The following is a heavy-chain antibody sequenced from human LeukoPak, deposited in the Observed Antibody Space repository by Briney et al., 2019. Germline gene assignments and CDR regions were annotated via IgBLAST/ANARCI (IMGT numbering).Heavy chain of an antibody. Sequence: GGPLRLSCAASGFPFSSYAMSWVRQAPGKGLEWVSAISGSGGSTYYADSVKGRFTISRDNSKNTLYLQMNSLRAEDTAVYYCAKKSPRSMVRNPDFDYWGQGTLVIVSS. J-gene: IGHJ4*02. V-gene: IGHV3-23*01. CDR2: ISGSGGST. D-gene: IGHD6-13*01. CDR1: GFPFSSYA. CDR3: AKKSPRSMVRNPDFDY.